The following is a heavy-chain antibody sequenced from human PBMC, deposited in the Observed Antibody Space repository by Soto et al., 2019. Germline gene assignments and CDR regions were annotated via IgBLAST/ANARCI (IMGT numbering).Heavy chain of an antibody. D-gene: IGHD4-17*01. CDR2: IYYSGST. V-gene: IGHV4-59*08. Sequence: SETLSLTCTVSGGSISSYYWGWIRQPPGKGLEWIGYIYYSGSTNYNPSLKSRVTISVDTSKNQFSLKLSSVTAADTAVYYCARLVTVTTIGSFDYWGQGTLVTVSS. J-gene: IGHJ4*02. CDR1: GGSISSYY. CDR3: ARLVTVTTIGSFDY.